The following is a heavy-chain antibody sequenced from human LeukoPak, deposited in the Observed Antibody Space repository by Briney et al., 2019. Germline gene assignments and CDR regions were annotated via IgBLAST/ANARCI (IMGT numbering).Heavy chain of an antibody. CDR1: GGTFSSYA. CDR2: IIPIFGTA. J-gene: IGHJ3*02. Sequence: SVKVSCKASGGTFSSYAISWVRQAPGQGLEWMGRIIPIFGTANYAQKFQGRVTITTDESTSTAYMELSSLRSEDTAVYYCARGGADYYDSSGYYRVGVFDIWGQGTMVTVSS. V-gene: IGHV1-69*05. CDR3: ARGGADYYDSSGYYRVGVFDI. D-gene: IGHD3-22*01.